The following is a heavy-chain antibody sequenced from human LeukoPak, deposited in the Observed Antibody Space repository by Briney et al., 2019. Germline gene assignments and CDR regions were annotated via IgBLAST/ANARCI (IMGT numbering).Heavy chain of an antibody. CDR2: IYHSGST. CDR3: ARGARYCSGGSCYSTRRSPGTSSLHYYYMDV. D-gene: IGHD2-15*01. CDR1: GYSISSGYY. Sequence: PSETLSLTCSVPGYSISSGYYWTWIRQPPGKGLEWIGNIYHSGSTYNNPSLKSRVTISVDTPKNPFSLKLSSVTAADTAVYYCARGARYCSGGSCYSTRRSPGTSSLHYYYMDVWGKGTTVTVSS. V-gene: IGHV4-38-2*02. J-gene: IGHJ6*03.